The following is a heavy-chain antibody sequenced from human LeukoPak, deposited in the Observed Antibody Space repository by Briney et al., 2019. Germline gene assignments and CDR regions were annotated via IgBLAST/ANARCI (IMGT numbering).Heavy chain of an antibody. CDR3: ARKTVDTAMVTRYYYYYYYMDV. D-gene: IGHD5-18*01. CDR2: INWNGGST. CDR1: GFTFDDYG. Sequence: PGGSLRLSCAASGFTFDDYGMSWVRQAPGKGLEWVSGINWNGGSTGYADSVRGRFTISRDNAKNSLYLQMNSLRAEDTALYYCARKTVDTAMVTRYYYYYYYMDVWGKGTTVTVSS. J-gene: IGHJ6*03. V-gene: IGHV3-20*04.